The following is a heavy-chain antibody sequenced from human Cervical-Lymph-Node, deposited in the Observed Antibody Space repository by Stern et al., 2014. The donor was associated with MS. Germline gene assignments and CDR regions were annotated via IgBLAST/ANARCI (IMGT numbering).Heavy chain of an antibody. D-gene: IGHD3-16*01. CDR1: GFAFNVYN. Sequence: QMQLVESGGGVVQPGTSLRLSCAASGFAFNVYNMHWVRQAPGKGLEWVTLISKDGTNKYYADFVKGRFTVSRDNSKNTLWLQLNSLRPEDTAVYYCAKDAYHAAFDKWGQGALVTVSS. J-gene: IGHJ4*02. CDR2: ISKDGTNK. CDR3: AKDAYHAAFDK. V-gene: IGHV3-30*18.